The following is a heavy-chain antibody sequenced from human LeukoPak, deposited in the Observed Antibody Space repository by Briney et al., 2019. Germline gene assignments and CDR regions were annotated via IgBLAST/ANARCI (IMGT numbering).Heavy chain of an antibody. CDR3: ARDHSGYFPTFDY. CDR2: IYYSGST. V-gene: IGHV4-59*12. D-gene: IGHD3-22*01. CDR1: GGSISIYY. Sequence: PSETLSLTCTVSGGSISIYYWSWIRQPPGKGLEWIGYIYYSGSTNYNPSLKSRVTISVDTSKNQFSLKLSSVTAADTDVYYCARDHSGYFPTFDYWGQGALVIVSS. J-gene: IGHJ4*02.